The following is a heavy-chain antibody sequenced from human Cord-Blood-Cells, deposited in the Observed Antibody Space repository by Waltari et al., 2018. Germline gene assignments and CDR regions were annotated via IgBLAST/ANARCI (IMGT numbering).Heavy chain of an antibody. Sequence: QVQLQESDPGLVEPSETLTPTSTAPGGPTSSSYRRWIRQPPGNGREWMGRHYTSGSTNYNPSLKSRVTMSVDTSKNQFSLKLSSVAAADTAVYYCARDNVLQGLLEWLSGGYYYYYYMDVWGKGTTVTVSS. D-gene: IGHD3-3*01. CDR3: ARDNVLQGLLEWLSGGYYYYYYMDV. CDR2: HYTSGST. CDR1: GGPTSSSY. V-gene: IGHV4-4*07. J-gene: IGHJ6*03.